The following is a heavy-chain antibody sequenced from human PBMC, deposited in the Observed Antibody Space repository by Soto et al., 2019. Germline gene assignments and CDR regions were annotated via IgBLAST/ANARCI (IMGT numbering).Heavy chain of an antibody. D-gene: IGHD2-15*01. CDR1: GGSISSYY. J-gene: IGHJ6*03. CDR2: IYYSGST. V-gene: IGHV4-59*08. CDR3: ARHCSGGSCYSGYYYYMDV. Sequence: KQSQTLSLTCTVSGGSISSYYWSWIRQPPGKGLEWIGYIYYSGSTNYNPSLKSRVTISVDTSKNQFSLKLSSVTAADTAVYYCARHCSGGSCYSGYYYYMDVWGKGTTVTVSS.